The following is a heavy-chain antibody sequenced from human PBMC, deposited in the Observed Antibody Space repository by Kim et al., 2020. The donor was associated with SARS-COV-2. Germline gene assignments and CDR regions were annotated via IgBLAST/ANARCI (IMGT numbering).Heavy chain of an antibody. CDR2: ISYDGSNK. CDR1: GFTFSSYA. V-gene: IGHV3-30-3*01. Sequence: GGSLRLSCAASGFTFSSYAMHWVRQAPGKGLEWVAVISYDGSNKYYADSVKGRFTISRDNSKNTLYLQMNSLRAEDTAVYYCARDRITMIVVASGAFDYWGQGTLVTVPS. CDR3: ARDRITMIVVASGAFDY. J-gene: IGHJ4*02. D-gene: IGHD3-22*01.